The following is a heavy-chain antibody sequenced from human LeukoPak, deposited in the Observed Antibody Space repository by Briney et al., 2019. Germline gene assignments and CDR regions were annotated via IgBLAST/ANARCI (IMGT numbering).Heavy chain of an antibody. V-gene: IGHV3-30*18. CDR1: GFTFSSYG. Sequence: GRSLRLSCAAPGFTFSSYGMHWVRQAPGKGLEWVAVISYDGSNKYYADSVKGRFTISRDNSKNTLYLQMNSLRAEDTAVYYCAKDPLGSGYGRYFDYWGQGTLVTVSS. CDR3: AKDPLGSGYGRYFDY. CDR2: ISYDGSNK. J-gene: IGHJ4*02. D-gene: IGHD3-22*01.